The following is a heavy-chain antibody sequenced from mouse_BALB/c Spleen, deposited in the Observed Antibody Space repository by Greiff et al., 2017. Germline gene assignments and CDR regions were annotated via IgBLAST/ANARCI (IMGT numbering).Heavy chain of an antibody. J-gene: IGHJ3*01. CDR2: IWAGGST. D-gene: IGHD4-1*01. V-gene: IGHV2-9*02. CDR1: GFSLTSYG. CDR3: ARGGANWPFAY. Sequence: VHLVESGPGLVAPSQSLSITCTVSGFSLTSYGVHWVRQPPGKGLEWLGVIWAGGSTNYNSALMSRLSISKDNSKSQVFLKMNSLQTDDTAMYYCARGGANWPFAYWGQGTLVTVSA.